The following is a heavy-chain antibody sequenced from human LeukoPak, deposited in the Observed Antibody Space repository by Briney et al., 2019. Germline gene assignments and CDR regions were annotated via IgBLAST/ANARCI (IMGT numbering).Heavy chain of an antibody. Sequence: PGGSLRLSCAASGFTFSTYGMHWVRQAPGKGLEWVAVIWYDGSNKYYAESVKGRFTISRDNSKNTLYLQRNSLRAEDTAVYYCARELQYAGYYDILTGYYNYGMDVWGKGTTVTVSS. J-gene: IGHJ6*04. V-gene: IGHV3-33*01. CDR3: ARELQYAGYYDILTGYYNYGMDV. D-gene: IGHD3-9*01. CDR1: GFTFSTYG. CDR2: IWYDGSNK.